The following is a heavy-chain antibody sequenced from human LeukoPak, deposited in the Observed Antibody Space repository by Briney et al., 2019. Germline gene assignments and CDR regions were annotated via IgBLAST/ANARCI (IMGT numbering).Heavy chain of an antibody. CDR3: AGIAAPSSSWYDGGY. V-gene: IGHV3-74*01. Sequence: PGGSLRLSCAASGFTLSSYWMHWVRQAPGKGLVWVSRINSDGSSTTYADSVKGRFTISRDNAKNTLYLQMNSLRAEDTGVYYCAGIAAPSSSWYDGGYWGQGTLVTVSS. J-gene: IGHJ4*02. CDR2: INSDGSST. CDR1: GFTLSSYW. D-gene: IGHD6-13*01.